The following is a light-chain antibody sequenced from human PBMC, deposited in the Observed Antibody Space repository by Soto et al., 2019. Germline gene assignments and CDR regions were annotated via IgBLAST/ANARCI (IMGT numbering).Light chain of an antibody. CDR1: SSDVGGFEY. V-gene: IGLV2-14*01. CDR2: DVT. CDR3: GSITRSSTSV. J-gene: IGLJ1*01. Sequence: QSVLGQPASVSGSPGQSITISCTGTSSDVGGFEYVSWYQHQPGNAPKLIIYDVTKRPSGVSNRFSGSKSGNTASLTISGIQAEDEGDYYCGSITRSSTSVFGTGTQGTVL.